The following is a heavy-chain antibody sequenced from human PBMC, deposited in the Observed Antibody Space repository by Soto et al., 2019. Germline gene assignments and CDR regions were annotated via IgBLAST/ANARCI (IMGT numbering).Heavy chain of an antibody. CDR3: ARGPYCGTDCYFAH. J-gene: IGHJ5*02. D-gene: IGHD2-21*02. CDR1: GDSISKYY. Sequence: SETLSLTCSVFGDSISKYYWSWIRQPAGKGLEYIGRISNSGTTNYSPSLESRVTMSLDPSKNQISLKLSSATAADTAMYYCARGPYCGTDCYFAHWGLGTLVTVSS. V-gene: IGHV4-4*07. CDR2: ISNSGTT.